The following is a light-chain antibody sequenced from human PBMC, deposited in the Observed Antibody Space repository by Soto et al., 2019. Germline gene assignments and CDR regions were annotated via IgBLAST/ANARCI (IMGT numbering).Light chain of an antibody. Sequence: QRPAGLEGTSGERAKLSCRASHSVSASLAWYQQKPGQAPRLLISGASTRAAGIPARFSGSGSGLDCTLTNTSLLCGDFIVYYWQHHYARPWTFVQGTKVDIK. CDR1: HSVSAS. CDR3: QHHYARPWT. V-gene: IGKV3-15*01. J-gene: IGKJ1*01. CDR2: GAS.